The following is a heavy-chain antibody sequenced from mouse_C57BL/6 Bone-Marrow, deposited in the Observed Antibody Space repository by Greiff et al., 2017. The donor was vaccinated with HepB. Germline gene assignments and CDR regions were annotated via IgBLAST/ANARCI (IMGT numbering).Heavy chain of an antibody. V-gene: IGHV5-9-1*02. CDR2: ISSGGDYI. Sequence: EVQLVESGEGLVKPGGSLKLSCAASGFTFSSYAMSWVRQTPEKRLEWVAYISSGGDYIYYADTVKGRFTISRDNARNTLYLQMSSLKSEDTAMYYCTRDRGNYSAMDYWGQGTSVTVSS. CDR1: GFTFSSYA. J-gene: IGHJ4*01. CDR3: TRDRGNYSAMDY. D-gene: IGHD2-1*01.